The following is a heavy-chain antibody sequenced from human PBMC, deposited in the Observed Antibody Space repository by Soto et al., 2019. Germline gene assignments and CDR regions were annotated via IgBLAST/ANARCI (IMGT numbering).Heavy chain of an antibody. CDR3: ARATSRYDRSRYYRHDD. CDR1: GDNFSSYA. Sequence: SVKASCKSSGDNFSSYAISWVRQAPGQGHEWMGGIIPILGTPNYAQKFQGRVNTHAYKSTSTAYMDLRSLKSDDKAVYYCARATSRYDRSRYYRHDDGGR. J-gene: IGHJ2*01. CDR2: IIPILGTP. D-gene: IGHD3-22*01. V-gene: IGHV1-69*10.